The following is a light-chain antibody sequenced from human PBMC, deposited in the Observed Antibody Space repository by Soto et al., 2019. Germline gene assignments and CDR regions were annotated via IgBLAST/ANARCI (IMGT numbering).Light chain of an antibody. CDR3: SSYTSGSTFGV. Sequence: QSALTQPASVSGSPGQSITISGTGTSSDVGGYNYVSWYQQHPGRAPNLLIYDVSYRPSGVSGRFSGSKSGNTASLTISGLQAEDEAEYYCSSYTSGSTFGVFGTGTKVTVL. J-gene: IGLJ1*01. CDR2: DVS. V-gene: IGLV2-14*01. CDR1: SSDVGGYNY.